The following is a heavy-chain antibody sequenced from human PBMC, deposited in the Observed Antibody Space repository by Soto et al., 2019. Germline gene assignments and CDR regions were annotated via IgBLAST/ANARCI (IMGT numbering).Heavy chain of an antibody. J-gene: IGHJ1*01. CDR3: AKDVDRLGELWGYFQN. D-gene: IGHD3-16*01. Sequence: HPGGSLRLSCAVSGFSFEYYAMHWVRQPPGKGLEWVSGINWNGVNKGYADSVQGRFTLSRDNAKKSLYLQMNYLRPEDTALYCCAKDVDRLGELWGYFQNWGQGTVVTVSS. V-gene: IGHV3-9*01. CDR1: GFSFEYYA. CDR2: INWNGVNK.